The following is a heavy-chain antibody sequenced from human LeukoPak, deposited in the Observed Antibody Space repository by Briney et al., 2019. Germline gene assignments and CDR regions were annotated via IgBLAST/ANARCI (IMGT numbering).Heavy chain of an antibody. D-gene: IGHD6-13*01. Sequence: GGSLRLSCAASGFTFSSYSMNWVRQAPGKGLEWVSYISSSSSTIYYADSVEGRFTISRDNAKNSLYLQMNSLRAEDTAVYYCARSYSSSWPSWGQGTLVTVSS. V-gene: IGHV3-48*01. CDR2: ISSSSSTI. CDR3: ARSYSSSWPS. CDR1: GFTFSSYS. J-gene: IGHJ4*02.